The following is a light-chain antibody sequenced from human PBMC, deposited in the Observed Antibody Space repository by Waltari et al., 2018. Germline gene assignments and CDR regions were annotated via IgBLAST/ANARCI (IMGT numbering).Light chain of an antibody. V-gene: IGLV2-11*01. CDR1: SRDVGGYHY. CDR2: AVS. J-gene: IGLJ1*01. CDR3: CSFAGSYTFV. Sequence: QSALTQPRSVSGSPGQSVTISCTGTSRDVGGYHYVSWFQQHPGKVPKLLIYAVSERPSDVPARFSCSKSANTASLTISGLQTEDEADYYCCSFAGSYTFVFGTGTRVTVL.